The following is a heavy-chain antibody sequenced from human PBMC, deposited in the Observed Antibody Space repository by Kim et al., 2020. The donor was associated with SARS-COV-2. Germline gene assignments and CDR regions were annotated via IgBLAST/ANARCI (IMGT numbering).Heavy chain of an antibody. CDR2: INHSGST. CDR1: GESFTGYY. D-gene: IGHD3-3*01. CDR3: ARGGIAILSNYYYGLDV. J-gene: IGHJ6*02. Sequence: SETLSLTCSVYGESFTGYYWSWIRQPPGAGLEWIGEINHSGSTEYNSPLKSRVTISRDTSKKQFSLRVKSVTAADTAIYYCARGGIAILSNYYYGLDVWGQGTTVTVSS. V-gene: IGHV4-34*01.